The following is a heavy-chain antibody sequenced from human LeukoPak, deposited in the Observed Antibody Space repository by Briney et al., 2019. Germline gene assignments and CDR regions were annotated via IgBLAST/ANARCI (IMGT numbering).Heavy chain of an antibody. J-gene: IGHJ4*02. V-gene: IGHV4-59*01. CDR3: AVLGNYALDY. D-gene: IGHD1-7*01. CDR1: GDSISGYY. CDR2: IYDSAST. Sequence: SETLSLTCTVSGDSISGYYWSWIRQAPGKGLEWMGYIYDSASTNYNPSLKSRVTISVGTSKNQFSLKLSSLTAADTGVYYCAVLGNYALDYWGQGTLVTVSS.